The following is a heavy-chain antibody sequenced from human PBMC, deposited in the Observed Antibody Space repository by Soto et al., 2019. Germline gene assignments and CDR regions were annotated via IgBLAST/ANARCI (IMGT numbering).Heavy chain of an antibody. CDR2: ITWNSGTM. V-gene: IGHV3-9*01. CDR1: GFKFDDYT. J-gene: IGHJ5*01. Sequence: EVHLVESGGGLVQPGRSLRLSCEASGFKFDDYTMHWVRHVPGKGLEWVSSITWNSGTMAYADSVKGRFTISRENAVNSVYLQMNSLRVDDTALYHCVKGIYYYDSTDRITFDFWGQGTLVTVSS. CDR3: VKGIYYYDSTDRITFDF. D-gene: IGHD3-22*01.